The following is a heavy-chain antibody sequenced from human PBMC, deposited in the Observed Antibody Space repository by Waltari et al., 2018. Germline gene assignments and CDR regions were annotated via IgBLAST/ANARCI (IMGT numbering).Heavy chain of an antibody. CDR1: RSTFSSFC. D-gene: IGHD1-1*01. CDR3: ARVSRRTYRRPVPGRHYYYGMDV. J-gene: IGHJ6*02. CDR2: ISTDASDT. Sequence: EEQLVEFGGGLVQPGDSLSLSCAASRSTFSSFCMNWVRKAPGTGPLWVSRISTDASDTTYADSVKGRFTISRDNARNTLYLQMNRLRAEDTAVYFCARVSRRTYRRPVPGRHYYYGMDVWGQGTTVTVSS. V-gene: IGHV3-74*03.